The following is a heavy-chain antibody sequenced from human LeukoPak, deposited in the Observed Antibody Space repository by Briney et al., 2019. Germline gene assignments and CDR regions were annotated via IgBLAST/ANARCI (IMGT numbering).Heavy chain of an antibody. Sequence: ASETLSLTCTVSGGSISSSSYYWGWIRQPPGKGLEWIGSIYYSGSTYYNPSLKSRVTISVDTSKNQFSLKLSSVTAADTAVYYCARGGAAFYYFDCWGQGTLATVSS. D-gene: IGHD3-16*01. V-gene: IGHV4-39*01. J-gene: IGHJ4*02. CDR2: IYYSGST. CDR3: ARGGAAFYYFDC. CDR1: GGSISSSSYY.